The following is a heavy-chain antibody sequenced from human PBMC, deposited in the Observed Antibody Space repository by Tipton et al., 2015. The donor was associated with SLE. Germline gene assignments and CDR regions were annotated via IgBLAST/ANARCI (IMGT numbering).Heavy chain of an antibody. D-gene: IGHD3-22*01. CDR1: GFTFSDYY. Sequence: SLRLSCAASGFTFSDYYMSWIRQAPGKGLEWVSYISSSGSTIYYADSVKGRFTISRDNAKNSLYLQMNSLRAEDTAVYYCAGDGTYYYDSSGYYPKAFDIWGQGTMVTVSS. CDR2: ISSSGSTI. CDR3: AGDGTYYYDSSGYYPKAFDI. J-gene: IGHJ3*02. V-gene: IGHV3-11*04.